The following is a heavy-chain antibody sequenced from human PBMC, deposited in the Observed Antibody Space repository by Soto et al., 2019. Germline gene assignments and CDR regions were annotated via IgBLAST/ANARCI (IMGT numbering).Heavy chain of an antibody. J-gene: IGHJ4*02. D-gene: IGHD3-22*01. Sequence: GGSLRLSCAASGFTFSSYAMSWVRQAPGEGLEWVSAISGSGGSTYYADSVKGRFTISRDNSKNTLYLQMNSLRAEDTAVYYCAKVPYYYDSSGYYYLYYFDYWGQGTLVTVSS. CDR1: GFTFSSYA. CDR3: AKVPYYYDSSGYYYLYYFDY. CDR2: ISGSGGST. V-gene: IGHV3-23*01.